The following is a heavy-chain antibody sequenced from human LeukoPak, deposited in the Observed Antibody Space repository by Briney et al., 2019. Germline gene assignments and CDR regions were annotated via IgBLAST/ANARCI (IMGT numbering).Heavy chain of an antibody. J-gene: IGHJ4*02. CDR2: IYYSGST. D-gene: IGHD3-22*01. Sequence: PSETLSLTCTVSGGSISSSSYYWGWIRQPPGKGLEWIGSIYYSGSTYYNPSLKSRVTISLDTSKNQFSLKLSSVTASDTAMYYCARGGSSGYYYLFDYWGQGTLVTVSS. V-gene: IGHV4-39*01. CDR3: ARGGSSGYYYLFDY. CDR1: GGSISSSSYY.